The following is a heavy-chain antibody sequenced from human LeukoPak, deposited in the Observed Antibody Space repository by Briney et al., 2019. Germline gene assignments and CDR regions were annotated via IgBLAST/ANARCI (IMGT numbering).Heavy chain of an antibody. CDR2: IYYSGST. J-gene: IGHJ6*04. Sequence: PSQTLSLTCTVSGGSISSGDYYWSWIRQPPGKGLEWIGYIYYSGSTYYNPSLKSRVTISVDTSKNQFSLKLSSVTAADTAVYYCTRDKPGLGMDVWGKGTTVTVSS. CDR1: GGSISSGDYY. CDR3: TRDKPGLGMDV. V-gene: IGHV4-30-4*01.